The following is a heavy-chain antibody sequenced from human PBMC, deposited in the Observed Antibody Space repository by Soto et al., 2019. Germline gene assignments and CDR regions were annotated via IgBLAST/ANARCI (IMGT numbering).Heavy chain of an antibody. CDR1: GGTFSSYT. J-gene: IGHJ6*02. V-gene: IGHV1-69*04. Sequence: GASVKVSCKASGGTFSSYTISWVRQAPGQGLEWMGRIIPILGIANYAQKFQGRVTITTDKSTSTAYMELSSLRSEDTAVYYCARDPYYDILTGYSIPANYYYGMDVWGQGTTVTVSS. D-gene: IGHD3-9*01. CDR3: ARDPYYDILTGYSIPANYYYGMDV. CDR2: IIPILGIA.